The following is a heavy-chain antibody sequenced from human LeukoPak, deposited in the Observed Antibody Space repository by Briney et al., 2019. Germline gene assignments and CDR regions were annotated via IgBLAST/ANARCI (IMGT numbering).Heavy chain of an antibody. CDR2: INPNSGGT. Sequence: ASVTVSRTASVYTFTGYYMHWVRQPPGQGLGRMGWINPNSGGTNYAHKFQGRVTMTRDTSISTAYMELSRLRSDDTAVYYCARRLGKWGQGTLVTVSS. D-gene: IGHD7-27*01. J-gene: IGHJ4*02. CDR1: VYTFTGYY. V-gene: IGHV1-2*02. CDR3: ARRLGK.